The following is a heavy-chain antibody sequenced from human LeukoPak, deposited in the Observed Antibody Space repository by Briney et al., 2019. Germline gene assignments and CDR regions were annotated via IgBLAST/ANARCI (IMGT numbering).Heavy chain of an antibody. J-gene: IGHJ4*02. Sequence: SETLSLTYTVSGGSISNYHWSWMRQPPGKGLEWIGCFYHSGSTTYNPSLKSRVTTSVDTSKNEFSLKLNSVTAADTAVYYCASTQQWLAFDYWGQGILVTVSS. D-gene: IGHD6-19*01. CDR1: GGSISNYH. CDR2: FYHSGST. CDR3: ASTQQWLAFDY. V-gene: IGHV4-59*01.